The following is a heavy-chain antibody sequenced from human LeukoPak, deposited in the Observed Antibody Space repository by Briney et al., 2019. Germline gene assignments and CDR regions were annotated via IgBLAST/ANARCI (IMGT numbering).Heavy chain of an antibody. CDR2: IDISGNTI. CDR1: GFSFSDYE. J-gene: IGHJ4*02. CDR3: ARGSGYSSQPFDY. D-gene: IGHD6-19*01. Sequence: GGSLRLSCAASGFSFSDYEMNWVRQAPGKGLEWLSHIDISGNTIHYADSVEGRFTISRDNAKNSVYLQMSSLRDEDTAVYYCARGSGYSSQPFDYWGQGTLVTVSS. V-gene: IGHV3-48*03.